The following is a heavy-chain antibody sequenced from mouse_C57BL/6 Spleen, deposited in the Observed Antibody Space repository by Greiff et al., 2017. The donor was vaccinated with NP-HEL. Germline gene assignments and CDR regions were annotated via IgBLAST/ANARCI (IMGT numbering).Heavy chain of an antibody. V-gene: IGHV5-6*02. J-gene: IGHJ3*01. CDR3: ARGEFYGNYGFPY. CDR2: ISSGGSYT. Sequence: EVMLVESGGDLVKPGGSLKLSCAASGFTFRSYGMSWVRQTPDKRLEWVATISSGGSYTYYPDRVKGRFTISRDNAKNTLYLQMSSLKSEDTAMYYCARGEFYGNYGFPYWGQGSLVTVSA. CDR1: GFTFRSYG. D-gene: IGHD2-1*01.